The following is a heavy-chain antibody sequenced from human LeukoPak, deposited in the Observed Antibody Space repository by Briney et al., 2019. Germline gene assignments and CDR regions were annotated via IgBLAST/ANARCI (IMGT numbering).Heavy chain of an antibody. D-gene: IGHD6-19*01. CDR1: GFTFDDYA. CDR3: AKDSQWLVSGGSGYFDY. V-gene: IGHV3-9*01. CDR2: ISWNSGSI. Sequence: GGSLRLSCAASGFTFDDYAMHWVRQAPGKGPEWVSGISWNSGSIGYADSVKGRFTISRDNAKNSLYLQMNSLRAEDTALYYCAKDSQWLVSGGSGYFDYWGQGTLVTVSS. J-gene: IGHJ4*02.